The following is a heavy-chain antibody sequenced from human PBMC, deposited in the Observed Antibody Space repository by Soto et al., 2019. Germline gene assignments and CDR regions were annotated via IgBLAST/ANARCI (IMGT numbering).Heavy chain of an antibody. CDR2: IIPIFGTA. V-gene: IGHV1-69*06. CDR1: GGTFSSYA. CDR3: AKLGRSGSYYYYYGMDV. Sequence: SVKVSCKASGGTFSSYAISWVRQAPGQGLEWMGGIIPIFGTANYAQKFQGRVTITADKSTSTAYMELSSLRSEDTAVYYCAKLGRSGSYYYYYGMDVWGQGTTVTVYS. D-gene: IGHD1-26*01. J-gene: IGHJ6*02.